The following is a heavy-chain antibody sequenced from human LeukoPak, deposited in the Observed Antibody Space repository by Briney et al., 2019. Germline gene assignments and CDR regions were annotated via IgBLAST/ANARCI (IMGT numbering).Heavy chain of an antibody. CDR1: EFSVGSNY. CDR2: IYSGGST. Sequence: GGSLRLSCAASEFSVGSNYMTWVRQAPGKGLEWVSLIYSGGSTYYADSVKGRFTISRDNSKNTLYLQMNSLRAEDTAVYYCARGANLGLLPDDYWGQGTLVTVSS. V-gene: IGHV3-66*01. D-gene: IGHD2-21*01. J-gene: IGHJ4*02. CDR3: ARGANLGLLPDDY.